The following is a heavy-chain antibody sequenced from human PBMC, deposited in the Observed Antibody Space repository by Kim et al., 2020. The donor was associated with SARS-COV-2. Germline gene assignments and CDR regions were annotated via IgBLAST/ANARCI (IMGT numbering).Heavy chain of an antibody. CDR3: ARRLYYHRGIYYPFDF. Sequence: SVKGRFTISRDRAKNTMYVQMDSLRPDDTAFYFCARRLYYHRGIYYPFDFWGQGALVTVSS. D-gene: IGHD1-26*01. J-gene: IGHJ4*02. V-gene: IGHV3-30*01.